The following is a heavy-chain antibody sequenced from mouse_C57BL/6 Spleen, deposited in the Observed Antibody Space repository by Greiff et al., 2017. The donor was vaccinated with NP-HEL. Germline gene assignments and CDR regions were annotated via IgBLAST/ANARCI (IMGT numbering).Heavy chain of an antibody. J-gene: IGHJ1*03. Sequence: VQLQQSGAELVRPGSSVKLSCKASGYTFTSYWMHWVKQRPIQGLEWIGNIYPSDSETHYNQKFKDKATLTVDKSSSTAYMQLSSLTSEDSAVYYCAKGSSYWYFDVWGTGTTVTVSS. D-gene: IGHD1-1*01. V-gene: IGHV1-52*01. CDR2: IYPSDSET. CDR1: GYTFTSYW. CDR3: AKGSSYWYFDV.